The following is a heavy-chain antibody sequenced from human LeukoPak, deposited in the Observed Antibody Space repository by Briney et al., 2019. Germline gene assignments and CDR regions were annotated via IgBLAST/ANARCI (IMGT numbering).Heavy chain of an antibody. CDR2: ISYSGST. J-gene: IGHJ4*02. CDR3: ATGGAGGLAAA. Sequence: PSETLSLTCTVSCRHISIYYRRWIRQPPGKGLEWIGYISYSGSTNYNPSLRSRVTISGDTSKSQFSLELSSVTAADTAVYYCATGGAGGLAAAWGQGTLVTVSS. CDR1: CRHISIYY. V-gene: IGHV4-59*01. D-gene: IGHD6-13*01.